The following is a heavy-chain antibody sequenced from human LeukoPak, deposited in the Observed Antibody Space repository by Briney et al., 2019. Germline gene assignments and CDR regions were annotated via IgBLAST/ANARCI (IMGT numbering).Heavy chain of an antibody. J-gene: IGHJ6*02. CDR2: ISSSSSTI. Sequence: GGSLRLSCAASGFTFSSYSMNWVRQAPGKGLEWVSYISSSSSTIYYADSVKGRFTISRDNAKNSLYLQMNSLRAEDTAVYYCAREETDSYGYYYYGMDVWGQGTTVTVSS. D-gene: IGHD5-18*01. CDR3: AREETDSYGYYYYGMDV. V-gene: IGHV3-48*04. CDR1: GFTFSSYS.